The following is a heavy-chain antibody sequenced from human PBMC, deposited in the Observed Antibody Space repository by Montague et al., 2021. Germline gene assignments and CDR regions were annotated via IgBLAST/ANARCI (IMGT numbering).Heavy chain of an antibody. D-gene: IGHD4-17*01. CDR2: ITSGGST. J-gene: IGHJ5*02. CDR1: GFPFSSYA. V-gene: IGHV3-23*01. Sequence: SPRLSCAASGFPFSSYAMSWVRQAPGKGLKWVSSITSGGSTYYADSVTGRFTISRDNSKNTLYLQMNSLRAEDTAVYYCTKDQDDYGDYVDWVDTWGQGTLVTVSS. CDR3: TKDQDDYGDYVDWVDT.